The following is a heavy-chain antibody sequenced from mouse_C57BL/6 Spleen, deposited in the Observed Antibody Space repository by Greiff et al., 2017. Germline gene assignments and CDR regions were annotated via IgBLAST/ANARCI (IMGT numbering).Heavy chain of an antibody. V-gene: IGHV1-77*01. J-gene: IGHJ1*03. Sequence: QVQLQQSGAELVKPGASVKISCKASGYTFTDYYINWVKQRPGQGLAWIGKIGPGSGSTYYNEKFKGKATLTADKSSSTAYMQRSSLTSEDSAVYFCARDYYYGSSPYWYFDVWGTGTTVTVSS. CDR3: ARDYYYGSSPYWYFDV. CDR2: IGPGSGST. CDR1: GYTFTDYY. D-gene: IGHD1-1*01.